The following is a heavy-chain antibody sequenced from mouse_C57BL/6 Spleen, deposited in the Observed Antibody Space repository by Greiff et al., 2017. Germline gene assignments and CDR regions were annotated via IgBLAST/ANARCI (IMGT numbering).Heavy chain of an antibody. CDR3: ASDQLTGAFAY. J-gene: IGHJ3*01. CDR1: GFSLTSYG. D-gene: IGHD4-1*01. CDR2: IWGVGST. V-gene: IGHV2-6*01. Sequence: QVHVKQSGPGLVAPSQSLSITCTVSGFSLTSYGVDWVPQSPGKGLEWLGVIWGVGSTNYNSALKSRLSISKDNSKSQVFLKMNSLQTDDTAMYYCASDQLTGAFAYWGQGTLVTVSA.